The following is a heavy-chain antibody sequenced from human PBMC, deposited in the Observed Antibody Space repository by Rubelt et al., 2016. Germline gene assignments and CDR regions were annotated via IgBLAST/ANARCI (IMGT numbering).Heavy chain of an antibody. V-gene: IGHV1-18*01. D-gene: IGHD3-10*01. CDR3: ARDPLPVRGVIMTPTH. J-gene: IGHJ4*02. Sequence: QVQLVQSGAEVKKPGASVKVSCKASGYTFTSYGISWVRQAPGQGLEWMGWISAYNGTTNCAQKPQGGVTMTTDTATSTAYMELRSLRSDDTAVYYWARDPLPVRGVIMTPTHWGQGTLVTVSS. CDR1: GYTFTSYG. CDR2: ISAYNGTT.